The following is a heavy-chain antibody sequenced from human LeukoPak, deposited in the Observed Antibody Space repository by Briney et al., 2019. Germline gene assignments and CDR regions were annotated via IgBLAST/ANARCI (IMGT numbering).Heavy chain of an antibody. CDR3: AKSIAAAANYGMDV. Sequence: GGSLRLSCAASGFTFSSYGMHGVRQAPGRGLEWGAVISYDGSNKYYADSVKGRFTISRDNSKNTVYLQMNSVRAEDTAVYYCAKSIAAAANYGMDVWGQGTTVTVSS. V-gene: IGHV3-30*18. CDR1: GFTFSSYG. CDR2: ISYDGSNK. J-gene: IGHJ6*02. D-gene: IGHD6-13*01.